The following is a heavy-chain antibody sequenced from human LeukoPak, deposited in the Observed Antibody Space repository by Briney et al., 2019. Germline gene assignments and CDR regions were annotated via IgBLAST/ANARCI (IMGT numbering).Heavy chain of an antibody. CDR2: ISYSGST. CDR1: GASMNSGGYY. D-gene: IGHD3-22*01. V-gene: IGHV4-31*11. Sequence: SETLSLTCAVSGASMNSGGYYWNWIRQHPGKGLEWIGYISYSGSTYYNPSLKSRLTISVDTSKNHFSLKLNSVTAADTAVYYCVRRNDYDISGLDYWGQGILVTVSS. J-gene: IGHJ4*02. CDR3: VRRNDYDISGLDY.